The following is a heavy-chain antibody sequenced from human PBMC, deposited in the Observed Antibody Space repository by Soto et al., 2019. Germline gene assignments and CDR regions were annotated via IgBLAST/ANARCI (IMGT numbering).Heavy chain of an antibody. Sequence: GSLRLSCVASGFTFSNYWMYWVRQAPGERLVWVSRISNDLNTISYADSVEGRFTISRDNARNTLYLQMNSLRAEDTAVYYCARPTSGGFVLHWGQGTLVTVSS. CDR2: ISNDLNTI. V-gene: IGHV3-74*01. CDR3: ARPTSGGFVLH. D-gene: IGHD2-8*02. CDR1: GFTFSNYW. J-gene: IGHJ4*02.